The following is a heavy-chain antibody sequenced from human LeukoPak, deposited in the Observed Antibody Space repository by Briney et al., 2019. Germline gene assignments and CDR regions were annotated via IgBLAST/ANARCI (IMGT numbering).Heavy chain of an antibody. V-gene: IGHV1-2*06. D-gene: IGHD2-21*01. Sequence: ASVKVSCKASGYTFTGYYIHWVRQAPGQGPEWMGRINCNGGGTSYAQKFQGRVTMTRDTSISTAYMELDRLTSDDTAVYYCARDYGPYPGCSWFDPWGQGTLVTVSS. CDR1: GYTFTGYY. CDR3: ARDYGPYPGCSWFDP. J-gene: IGHJ5*02. CDR2: INCNGGGT.